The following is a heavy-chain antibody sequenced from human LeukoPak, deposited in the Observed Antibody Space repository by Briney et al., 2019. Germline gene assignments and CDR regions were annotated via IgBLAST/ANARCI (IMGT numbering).Heavy chain of an antibody. Sequence: PSETLSLTCTVSGASISNYYWSWIRQPPGKGLECIGYVSYSGRTNHNPSLKSRVTISADTSKNQFSLKLTSVTAADTAVYYRARHGRGAENLDYWGQGTLVTVSS. V-gene: IGHV4-59*08. J-gene: IGHJ4*02. D-gene: IGHD2/OR15-2a*01. CDR2: VSYSGRT. CDR3: ARHGRGAENLDY. CDR1: GASISNYY.